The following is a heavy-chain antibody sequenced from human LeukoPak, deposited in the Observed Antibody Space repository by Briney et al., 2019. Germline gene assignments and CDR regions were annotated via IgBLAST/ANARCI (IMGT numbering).Heavy chain of an antibody. CDR1: GGTFSSYA. D-gene: IGHD3-22*01. CDR3: ARGVNYYDSSGYYGY. V-gene: IGHV1-69*13. J-gene: IGHJ4*02. Sequence: EASVKVSCKASGGTFSSYAISWVRQAPGQGLEWMGGIIPIFGTANYAQKFQGRVTITADESTSTAYMELSSLRPEDTAVYYCARGVNYYDSSGYYGYWGQGTLVTVSS. CDR2: IIPIFGTA.